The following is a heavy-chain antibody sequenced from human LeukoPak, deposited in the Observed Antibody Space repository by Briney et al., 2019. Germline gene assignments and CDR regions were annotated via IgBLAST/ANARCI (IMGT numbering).Heavy chain of an antibody. CDR3: ARDDIGASQGELDY. Sequence: GGSLRLSCAASGFTFSSYSMNWVRQAPGKGLEWVSSISSSSSYIYYADSVKGRFTISRDNAKKSLYLQMNSLRAEDTAVYYCARDDIGASQGELDYWGQGTLVTVSS. CDR1: GFTFSSYS. CDR2: ISSSSSYI. J-gene: IGHJ4*02. V-gene: IGHV3-21*04. D-gene: IGHD6-25*01.